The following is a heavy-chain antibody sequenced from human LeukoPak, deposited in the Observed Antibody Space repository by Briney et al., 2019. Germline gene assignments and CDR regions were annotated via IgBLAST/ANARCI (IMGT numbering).Heavy chain of an antibody. Sequence: GASVTVSFTASGYTFTSYDINWVRQAPGQRLEWLGWMNPNSGNTGYSQKFQGRVTMTRNTSISTAYMELSSLRSEDTAVYYCAIRYGSGEKYYYYYYMDVWGKGTTVTVSS. D-gene: IGHD3-10*01. CDR3: AIRYGSGEKYYYYYYMDV. CDR1: GYTFTSYD. CDR2: MNPNSGNT. J-gene: IGHJ6*03. V-gene: IGHV1-8*01.